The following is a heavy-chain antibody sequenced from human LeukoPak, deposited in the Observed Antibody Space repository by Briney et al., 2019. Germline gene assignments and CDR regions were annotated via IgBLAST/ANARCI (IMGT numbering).Heavy chain of an antibody. D-gene: IGHD4-17*01. CDR1: GFTFSSYS. J-gene: IGHJ4*02. CDR3: AKDSDGDYFDY. CDR2: ISSSSSTI. Sequence: GGSLRLSCAASGFTFSSYSMNWVRQAPGKGLEWVSYISSSSSTIYYADSVKGRFTISRDNSKNTLYLQMNSLRAEDTAVYYCAKDSDGDYFDYWGQGTLVTVSS. V-gene: IGHV3-48*01.